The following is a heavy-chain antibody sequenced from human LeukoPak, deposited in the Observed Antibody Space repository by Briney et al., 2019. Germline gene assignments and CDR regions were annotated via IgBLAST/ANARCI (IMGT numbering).Heavy chain of an antibody. D-gene: IGHD3-10*01. V-gene: IGHV3-13*04. CDR2: IGTAGDT. CDR3: ARERYGSGSYRNGMDV. J-gene: IGHJ6*02. Sequence: TGGSLRLSCAASGFTFSSYDMHWVRQVTGKGLEWVSAIGTAGDTYYPGSVKGRFTISRENAKNSLYLQMNSLRAGDTAVYYCARERYGSGSYRNGMDVWGQGTTVTVSS. CDR1: GFTFSSYD.